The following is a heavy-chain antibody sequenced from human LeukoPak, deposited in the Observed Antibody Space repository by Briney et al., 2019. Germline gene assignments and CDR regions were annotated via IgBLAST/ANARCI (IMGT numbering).Heavy chain of an antibody. Sequence: SETLSLTCTVSGGSISSSSYYWGWIRQPPGKGLEWIGSIYYSGSTYYNPSLKSRVTISVDTSKNQFTLKLSSVTAADTAVYYCARDLTARRHFDYWGQGTLVTVSS. J-gene: IGHJ4*02. V-gene: IGHV4-39*06. D-gene: IGHD6-6*01. CDR1: GGSISSSSYY. CDR3: ARDLTARRHFDY. CDR2: IYYSGST.